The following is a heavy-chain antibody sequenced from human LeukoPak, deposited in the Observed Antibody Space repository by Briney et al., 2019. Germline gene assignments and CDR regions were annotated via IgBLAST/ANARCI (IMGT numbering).Heavy chain of an antibody. J-gene: IGHJ1*01. Sequence: PGGSLRLSCAASGFTFSSYGMHWVRQAPGKGLEWVAFIRYDGSNKYYADSVKGRFTISRDNSKNTLYLQMNSLRAEDTAVYYCARVDILTGYYKGAEYFQHWGQGTLVTVSS. D-gene: IGHD3-9*01. V-gene: IGHV3-30*02. CDR2: IRYDGSNK. CDR1: GFTFSSYG. CDR3: ARVDILTGYYKGAEYFQH.